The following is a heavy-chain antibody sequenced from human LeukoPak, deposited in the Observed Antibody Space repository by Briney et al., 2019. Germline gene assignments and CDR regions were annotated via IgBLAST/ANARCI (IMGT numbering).Heavy chain of an antibody. CDR3: ARSTIFGVYRYFGY. D-gene: IGHD3-3*01. V-gene: IGHV1-46*01. CDR2: INPSGGST. CDR1: EYTFTSYY. Sequence: ASVKVSCKTSEYTFTSYYMHWVRQAPGQGLEWMGIINPSGGSTSYAQKFQGRVTMTRDMSTSTVYMELSSLRSEDTAVYYCARSTIFGVYRYFGYWGQGTLVTVSS. J-gene: IGHJ4*02.